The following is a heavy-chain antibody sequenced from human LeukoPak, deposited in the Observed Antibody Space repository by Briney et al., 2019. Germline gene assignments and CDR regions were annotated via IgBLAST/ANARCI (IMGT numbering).Heavy chain of an antibody. CDR3: ARDLNYGDYNNWFDR. V-gene: IGHV3-48*01. J-gene: IGHJ5*02. CDR1: GFTFSSYS. Sequence: GGSLRLSCAASGFTFSSYSMNWVRQAPGKGLEWVSYISSSSSTIYYADSVEGRFTISRDNAKNSLYLQMNSLRAEDTAVYYCARDLNYGDYNNWFDRWGQGTLVTVSS. D-gene: IGHD4-17*01. CDR2: ISSSSSTI.